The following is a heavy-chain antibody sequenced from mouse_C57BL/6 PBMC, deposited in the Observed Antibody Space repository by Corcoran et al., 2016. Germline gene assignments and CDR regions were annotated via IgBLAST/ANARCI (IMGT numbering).Heavy chain of an antibody. CDR2: INPNNGNT. V-gene: IGHV1-26*01. J-gene: IGHJ4*01. CDR1: GYTFTDYY. D-gene: IGHD2-3*01. CDR3: ARRPSFYDLRRGYYAMDY. Sequence: EVQLQQSGPELVKPGASVKISCKASGYTFTDYYMNWVKQSHGKSLEWIGDINPNNGNTTYNPTFMGKATLTADKSSSTAFMELRSLTSEDSAVYYCARRPSFYDLRRGYYAMDYWGQGTSVTVSS.